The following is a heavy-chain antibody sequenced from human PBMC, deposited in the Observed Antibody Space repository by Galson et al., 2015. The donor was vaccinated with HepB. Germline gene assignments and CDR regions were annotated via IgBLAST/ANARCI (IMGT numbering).Heavy chain of an antibody. J-gene: IGHJ4*02. CDR3: ARGPRYYYDSSGPGYFDY. Sequence: SLRLSCATSGFSFSRYAMSWVRQAPGKGLEWVSIIHSGTSTYYADSVRGRFTISRHNFKNTLYRQMNSLRAEDTAVYYCARGPRYYYDSSGPGYFDYWGQGTLVTVSS. CDR1: GFSFSRYA. D-gene: IGHD3-22*01. CDR2: IHSGTST. V-gene: IGHV3-53*04.